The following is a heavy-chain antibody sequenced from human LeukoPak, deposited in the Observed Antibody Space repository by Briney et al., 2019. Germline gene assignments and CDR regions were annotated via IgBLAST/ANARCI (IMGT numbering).Heavy chain of an antibody. CDR1: GFTFSDYY. D-gene: IGHD6-19*01. CDR3: ASEYYAVAGLADY. J-gene: IGHJ4*02. V-gene: IGHV3-11*01. Sequence: GGSLRLSCAASGFTFSDYYMGWIRQAPGKGLEWVSYISSSGSTIYYADSVKGRFTISRDNAKNSLYLQMNSLRAEDTAVYYCASEYYAVAGLADYWGQGTLVTVSS. CDR2: ISSSGSTI.